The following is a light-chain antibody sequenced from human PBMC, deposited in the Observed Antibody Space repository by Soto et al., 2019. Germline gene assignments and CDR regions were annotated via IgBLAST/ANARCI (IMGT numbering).Light chain of an antibody. J-gene: IGKJ1*01. CDR2: DAS. CDR3: QQYNSFPWT. CDR1: QSISSW. Sequence: DIQMTQSPSTLSASVGDRVTITCRASQSISSWLAWYQHKPGKAPQLLIYDASTLQSGVPSRFSGSGSGTEFTLTITSLQPDDFATYYCQQYNSFPWTFGLGTKVDIK. V-gene: IGKV1-5*01.